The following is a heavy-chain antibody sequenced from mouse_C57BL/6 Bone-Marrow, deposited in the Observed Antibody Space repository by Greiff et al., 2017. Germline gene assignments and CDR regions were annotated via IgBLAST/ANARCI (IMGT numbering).Heavy chain of an antibody. D-gene: IGHD2-1*01. V-gene: IGHV14-4*01. CDR1: GFNFNDYY. Sequence: VQLKESGAELVRPGASVKLSCTASGFNFNDYYMHWVKQRPEQGLEWIGWIDPENGDTEYDSKLQGKATITADTSSNTAYLQLSSLTSDDTAVYYCTAIYYDAMDYWGQGTSVTVSA. J-gene: IGHJ4*01. CDR3: TAIYYDAMDY. CDR2: IDPENGDT.